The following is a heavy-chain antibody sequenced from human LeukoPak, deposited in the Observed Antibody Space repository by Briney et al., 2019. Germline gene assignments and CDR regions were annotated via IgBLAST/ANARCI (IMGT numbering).Heavy chain of an antibody. J-gene: IGHJ5*02. Sequence: ASVKVSCRASGYTFTSYAMHWVRQASGQRLEWMGWINAGNGNTKYSQKFQGRVTITRDTSASTAYMELSSLRSEDTAVYYCARDLYGSGTLAWFDPWGQGTLVTVSS. CDR1: GYTFTSYA. D-gene: IGHD3-10*01. CDR3: ARDLYGSGTLAWFDP. CDR2: INAGNGNT. V-gene: IGHV1-3*01.